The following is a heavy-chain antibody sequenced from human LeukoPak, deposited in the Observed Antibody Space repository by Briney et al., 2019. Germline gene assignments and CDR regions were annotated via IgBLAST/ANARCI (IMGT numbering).Heavy chain of an antibody. CDR1: GFTFSSYS. V-gene: IGHV3-21*01. CDR3: ARDLSPYYYDSSGYGWGS. Sequence: GGSLRLSCAASGFTFSSYSMNWVRQAPGKGLEWVSSISSSSSYIYYADSVKGRFTISRDNAKNSLYLQMNSLRAEDTAVYYCARDLSPYYYDSSGYGWGSWGQGTLVTVAS. CDR2: ISSSSSYI. D-gene: IGHD3-22*01. J-gene: IGHJ5*02.